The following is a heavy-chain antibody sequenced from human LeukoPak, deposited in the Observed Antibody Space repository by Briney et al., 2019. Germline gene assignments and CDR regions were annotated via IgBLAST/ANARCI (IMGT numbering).Heavy chain of an antibody. CDR1: GGSISNYY. V-gene: IGHV4-4*07. J-gene: IGHJ6*02. CDR2: IYSSGTT. D-gene: IGHD6-25*01. Sequence: SETLSLTCNVSGGSISNYYWTWIRQPAGKGLEWIGRIYSSGTTTYNPSLKSQVAMSVDTSRNQFSLKLNSVTAADTAVYYCARVSPIAAAGSSYYYAIDVWGQGTTVTVSS. CDR3: ARVSPIAAAGSSYYYAIDV.